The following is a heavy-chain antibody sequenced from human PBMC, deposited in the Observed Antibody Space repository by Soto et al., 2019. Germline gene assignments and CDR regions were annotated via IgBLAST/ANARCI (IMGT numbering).Heavy chain of an antibody. CDR3: ARLVSLLQPINS. Sequence: PGASLKISCQTSAYTFTSYWIGWVRQMPGGDLEWRGLSCPRAFDVRNSPPFEGQFTISADRSTATAFRQWRSLEASDSALDFRARLVSLLQPINSWGQGAPVAVSS. CDR1: AYTFTSYW. D-gene: IGHD4-4*01. CDR2: SCPRAFDV. J-gene: IGHJ4*02. V-gene: IGHV5-51*01.